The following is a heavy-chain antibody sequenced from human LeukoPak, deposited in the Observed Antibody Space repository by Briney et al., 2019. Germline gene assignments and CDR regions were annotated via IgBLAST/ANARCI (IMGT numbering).Heavy chain of an antibody. D-gene: IGHD6-19*01. CDR3: ARDRGYSSGWPNFDY. Sequence: PGGSLRLSCAASGFTFDDYAMHWVRQAPGKGLEWVSGISWNSGSIGYADSVKGRFTISRDNAKNSLYLQMNSLRAEDTALYYCARDRGYSSGWPNFDYWGQGTLVTVSS. CDR1: GFTFDDYA. CDR2: ISWNSGSI. V-gene: IGHV3-9*01. J-gene: IGHJ4*02.